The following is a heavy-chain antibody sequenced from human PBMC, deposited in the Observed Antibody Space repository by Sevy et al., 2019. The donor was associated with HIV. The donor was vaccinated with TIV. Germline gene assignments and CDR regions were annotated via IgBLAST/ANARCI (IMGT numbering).Heavy chain of an antibody. CDR3: TPWNYLQSIFDF. CDR2: LKNKASGGTV. CDR1: GFTFGDYT. V-gene: IGHV3-49*04. D-gene: IGHD1-7*01. Sequence: GGSLRLSCTASGFTFGDYTMNWVRQAPGKGLEWVAFLKNKASGGTVEHAASVKGRFTISRDDSKSIVYLQMNDLKTADPAGYYCTPWNYLQSIFDFWGQGVLVTVSS. J-gene: IGHJ4*02.